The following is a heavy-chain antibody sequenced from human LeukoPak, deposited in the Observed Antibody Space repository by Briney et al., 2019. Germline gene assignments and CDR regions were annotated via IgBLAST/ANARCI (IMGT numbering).Heavy chain of an antibody. CDR1: GFTFSTFW. D-gene: IGHD3-10*02. J-gene: IGHJ6*04. V-gene: IGHV3-74*01. CDR3: AEPGITMIGGV. Sequence: GGSLRLSCAASGFTFSTFWMHWVRQTPGKGLVWVSRISNDGSTTHYADSVKGRFTISRDNAKNTLFLQVNSLRAEDTAVYYCAEPGITMIGGVWGKGTTVTVSS. CDR2: ISNDGSTT.